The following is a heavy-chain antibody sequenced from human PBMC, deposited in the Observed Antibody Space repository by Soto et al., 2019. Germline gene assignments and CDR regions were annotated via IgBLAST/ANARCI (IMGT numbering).Heavy chain of an antibody. V-gene: IGHV4-59*01. CDR3: ARAPRYSYGTNWVDP. Sequence: SATLSLTCTVSGSSIISDYWSWIRQPPGKGLEWIGYIYYSGSTNYNPSLKSRVTISVDTSKNQFSLKLSSVTAADTAVYYCARAPRYSYGTNWVDPWGQGTLVTVS. CDR2: IYYSGST. D-gene: IGHD5-18*01. J-gene: IGHJ5*02. CDR1: GSSIISDY.